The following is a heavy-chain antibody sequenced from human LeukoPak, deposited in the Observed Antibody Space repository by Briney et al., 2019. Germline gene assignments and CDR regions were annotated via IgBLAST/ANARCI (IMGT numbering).Heavy chain of an antibody. CDR1: GYTFTSYD. Sequence: ASVKVSCKASGYTFTSYDINWVRQATGQGLEWMGWMNPNSGNTNYAQKLQGRVTMTTDTSTSTAYMELRSLRSDDTAVYYCARVQRPGYCSGGSCSDFDYWGQGTLVTVSS. V-gene: IGHV1-18*01. D-gene: IGHD2-15*01. CDR2: MNPNSGNT. CDR3: ARVQRPGYCSGGSCSDFDY. J-gene: IGHJ4*02.